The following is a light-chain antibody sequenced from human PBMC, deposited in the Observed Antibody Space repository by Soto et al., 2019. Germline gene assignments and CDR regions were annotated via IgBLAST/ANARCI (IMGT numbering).Light chain of an antibody. V-gene: IGLV1-40*01. Sequence: QSVLTKQPSVSGAPGKRVTISCTGSSSNIGAGYDVHWYQQLPGTAPKLLIYGNSNRPSGVPDRFSGSKSGTSASLAITGLQAEDEADYYCQSYDSSLSALFGGGTKLTVL. CDR2: GNS. J-gene: IGLJ2*01. CDR3: QSYDSSLSAL. CDR1: SSNIGAGYD.